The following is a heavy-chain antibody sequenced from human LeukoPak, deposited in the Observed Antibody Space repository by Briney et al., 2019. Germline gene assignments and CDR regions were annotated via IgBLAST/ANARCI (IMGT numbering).Heavy chain of an antibody. CDR1: GGSFSGYY. V-gene: IGHV4-34*01. Sequence: PSETLSLTCAVYGGSFSGYYWSWIRQPPGKGLEWIGEINHSGSTNYNPSLKSRVTISVDTSKNQFSLKLSSVTAADTAVYYCARLPYGLHYYYYYMDVWGKGTTVTVSS. CDR2: INHSGST. D-gene: IGHD3-10*01. CDR3: ARLPYGLHYYYYYMDV. J-gene: IGHJ6*03.